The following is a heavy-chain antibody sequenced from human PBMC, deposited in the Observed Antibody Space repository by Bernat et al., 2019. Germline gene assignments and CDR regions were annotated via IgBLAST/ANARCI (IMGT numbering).Heavy chain of an antibody. Sequence: QVQLVQSGAEVKKPGASVKVSCKASGYTFTDYYLHWMRQAPGQGLEWMGWINPNSGDTNYAQNFQGWVTMTRDTSISTVYMELTRLRSDDTAVYYCARDARGGSGCFDPWGQGTLVTVSS. CDR3: ARDARGGSGCFDP. J-gene: IGHJ5*02. CDR1: GYTFTDYY. D-gene: IGHD3-16*01. CDR2: INPNSGDT. V-gene: IGHV1-2*04.